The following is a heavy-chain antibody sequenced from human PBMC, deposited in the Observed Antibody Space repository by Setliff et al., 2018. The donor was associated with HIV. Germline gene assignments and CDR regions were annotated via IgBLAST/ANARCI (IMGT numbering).Heavy chain of an antibody. CDR1: GFTFRKYW. Sequence: GGSLRLSCAVYGFTFRKYWMSWVRQAPGKGLEWVATINQDESEKYYLGSVMGRFTISRDNAKNSLYLQMNSLRAEDTAIYYCARGPTTVTNYYYYYMDVWGKGTTVTVSS. CDR2: INQDESEK. J-gene: IGHJ6*03. CDR3: ARGPTTVTNYYYYYMDV. D-gene: IGHD4-17*01. V-gene: IGHV3-7*05.